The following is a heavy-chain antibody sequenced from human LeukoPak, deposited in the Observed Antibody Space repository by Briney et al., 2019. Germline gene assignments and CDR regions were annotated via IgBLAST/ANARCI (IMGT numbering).Heavy chain of an antibody. J-gene: IGHJ4*02. CDR1: GGSISSSNYY. D-gene: IGHD3-10*01. Sequence: PSETLSLTCTVSGGSISSSNYYWGWIRQPPGKGLEWIGTISYSGSTYYNPSLKSRVTISVDTSKNQFSLKLSSVTAADTAVYYCARHFGSGSYYQPNDYWGQGTLVTVSS. CDR2: ISYSGST. V-gene: IGHV4-39*01. CDR3: ARHFGSGSYYQPNDY.